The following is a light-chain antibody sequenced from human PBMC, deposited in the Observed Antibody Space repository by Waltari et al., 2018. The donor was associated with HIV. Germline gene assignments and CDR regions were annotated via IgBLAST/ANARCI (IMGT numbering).Light chain of an antibody. Sequence: QLVLTQSASASASLGASVKLTCTLSSGYTAYAIAWHQQQAEKGPRYLMKVNSDGSYSRGDGIPDRVSGPSCEAERYLTISSLQSEDEADYYCQTWDTGIRVFGGGTKLTVL. CDR3: QTWDTGIRV. CDR1: SGYTAYA. J-gene: IGLJ3*02. V-gene: IGLV4-69*01. CDR2: VNSDGSY.